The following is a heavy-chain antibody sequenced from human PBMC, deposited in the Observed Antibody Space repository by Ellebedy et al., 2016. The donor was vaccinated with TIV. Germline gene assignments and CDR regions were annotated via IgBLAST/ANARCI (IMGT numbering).Heavy chain of an antibody. Sequence: AASVKVSCKASGYTFTYRYLHWVRQAPGQALEWMGWITPFNGNTNYAQKFQDRVTITRDRSMSTAYMELSSLRSEDTAMYYCASRGGNSVSVNAFDIWGQGTMVTVSS. J-gene: IGHJ3*02. CDR3: ASRGGNSVSVNAFDI. D-gene: IGHD4-23*01. CDR1: GYTFTYRY. V-gene: IGHV1-45*02. CDR2: ITPFNGNT.